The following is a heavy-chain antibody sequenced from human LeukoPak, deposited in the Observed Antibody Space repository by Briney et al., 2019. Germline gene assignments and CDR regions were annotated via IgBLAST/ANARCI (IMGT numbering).Heavy chain of an antibody. CDR3: ARGRFGGVPFDY. Sequence: GGSLRLSCAVSGFTFSDYYMSWIRQAPGKGLEWVSYTSSSGNTIYYADSVKGRFIISRDNAKNSLYLQMNSLRGEDTAVYYCARGRFGGVPFDYWGQGTLVTVSS. CDR2: TSSSGNTI. CDR1: GFTFSDYY. V-gene: IGHV3-11*01. D-gene: IGHD3-16*01. J-gene: IGHJ4*02.